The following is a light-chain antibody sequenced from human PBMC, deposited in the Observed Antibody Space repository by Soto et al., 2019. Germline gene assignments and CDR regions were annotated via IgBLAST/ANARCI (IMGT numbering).Light chain of an antibody. J-gene: IGKJ2*02. CDR2: GAS. Sequence: EIVLTQSPGTLSLSSGERATLSCRASQRVSSGYLAWYQQKPGQAPRLLIYGASSRATGIPDRFSGSGSGTDFTLTISRLEPEDCAVYYCQQYVATRTFGQGTKLEIK. V-gene: IGKV3-20*01. CDR3: QQYVATRT. CDR1: QRVSSGY.